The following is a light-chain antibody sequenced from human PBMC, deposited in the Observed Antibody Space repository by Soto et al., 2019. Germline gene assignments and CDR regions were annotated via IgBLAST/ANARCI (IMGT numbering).Light chain of an antibody. CDR1: QDIRNE. CDR2: AAS. J-gene: IGKJ2*01. Sequence: AIQMTQSPSSLSAVVGDRVTITCRASQDIRNELAWYQQKPGKAPKVLIYAASNLQDGVPSRFSGSGSGTDFSLTISSLQPEDFATYYCQHYDGSSMYTFGQGTKVDIK. V-gene: IGKV1-6*01. CDR3: QHYDGSSMYT.